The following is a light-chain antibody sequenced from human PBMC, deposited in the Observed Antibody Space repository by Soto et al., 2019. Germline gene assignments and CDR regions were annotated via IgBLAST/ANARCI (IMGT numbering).Light chain of an antibody. CDR3: GSWDSSLTAGV. J-gene: IGLJ3*02. Sequence: SMLTQPPSVSAAPGQTVTIHCPGSSSNIGKNYVSWYQQLPGKAPKLLIYESNKRPSGIPDRFSGSRSGTSATLGITGLQTGDEADYYCGSWDSSLTAGVFGGGPQLTVL. V-gene: IGLV1-51*01. CDR1: SSNIGKNY. CDR2: ESN.